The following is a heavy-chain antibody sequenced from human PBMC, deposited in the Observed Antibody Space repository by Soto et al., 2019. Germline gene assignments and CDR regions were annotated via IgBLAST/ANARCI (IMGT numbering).Heavy chain of an antibody. CDR2: ISGNSGST. J-gene: IGHJ4*02. Sequence: EVQLLESGGGLVQPGGSLRLSCAASGFTFSSYSMIWVRQAPGKGLEWVSGISGNSGSTYYADSVKGRFTISRDNSQNTVYLQMNTLRAEDTAVFYCAKAGQVGRTTFLDSWGQGTLVTVSS. V-gene: IGHV3-23*01. CDR3: AKAGQVGRTTFLDS. D-gene: IGHD1-26*01. CDR1: GFTFSSYS.